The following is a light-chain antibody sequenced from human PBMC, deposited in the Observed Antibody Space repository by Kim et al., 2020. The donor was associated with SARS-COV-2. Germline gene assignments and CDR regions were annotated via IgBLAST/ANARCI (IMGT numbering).Light chain of an antibody. CDR3: QQSYNTPYT. V-gene: IGKV1-39*01. Sequence: SASVGDRVTITCRASQSISSYLNWYQQRPGKAPKLLIHAASSLQSGVPSRFSGSGSGTDFTLTISSLQPVDFAIYYCQQSYNTPYTFGQGTKLEI. J-gene: IGKJ2*01. CDR2: AAS. CDR1: QSISSY.